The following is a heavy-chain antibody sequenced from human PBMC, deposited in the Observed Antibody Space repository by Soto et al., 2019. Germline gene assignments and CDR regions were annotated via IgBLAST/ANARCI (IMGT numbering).Heavy chain of an antibody. V-gene: IGHV1-69*02. Sequence: QVQLVQSGAEVKKPGSSVKVSCKTSGGTFSTYTLSWVRQAPGQGLEWMGRIIPVLDKADYAQRFQGRLTITADRSTSTAHMELCSLSSEDTAIYYCARGATAGDSAVHYWGQGTLVSVSS. CDR2: IIPVLDKA. CDR3: ARGATAGDSAVHY. D-gene: IGHD2-21*01. J-gene: IGHJ4*02. CDR1: GGTFSTYT.